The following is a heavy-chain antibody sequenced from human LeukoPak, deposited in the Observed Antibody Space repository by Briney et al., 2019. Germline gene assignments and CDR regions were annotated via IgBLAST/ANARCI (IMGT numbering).Heavy chain of an antibody. Sequence: GRSLRLSCAASGFTFSSYGMHWVRQAPGKGLEWVAVISYDGSNKYYADSVKGRFTISRDNSKNTLYLQMNSLRAEDTAVYYCAKSPGIVGARVPTYWGQGTLVTVSS. CDR1: GFTFSSYG. CDR3: AKSPGIVGARVPTY. V-gene: IGHV3-30*18. D-gene: IGHD1-26*01. J-gene: IGHJ4*02. CDR2: ISYDGSNK.